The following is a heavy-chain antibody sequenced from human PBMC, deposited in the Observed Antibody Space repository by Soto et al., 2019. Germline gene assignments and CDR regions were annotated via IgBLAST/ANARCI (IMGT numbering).Heavy chain of an antibody. CDR3: ARELNTVTTRDAFDI. D-gene: IGHD4-17*01. J-gene: IGHJ3*02. CDR1: GFTFSSYG. Sequence: QVQLVESGGGVVQPGRSLRLSCAASGFTFSSYGMHWVRQAPGKGLEWVAVIWYDGINKYFADSVKGRFTISRDNSKNMRYLQMNSLRGEDTAVYYCARELNTVTTRDAFDIWGQGTMVTVSS. CDR2: IWYDGINK. V-gene: IGHV3-33*01.